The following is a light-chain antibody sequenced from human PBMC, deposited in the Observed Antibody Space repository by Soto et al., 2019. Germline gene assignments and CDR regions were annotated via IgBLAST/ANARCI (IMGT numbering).Light chain of an antibody. CDR1: NSNIASNT. J-gene: IGLJ1*01. Sequence: QSVLTQPPSASETPGQTVSISCSGSNSNIASNTVNWYQHLPGTAPKLLIYYNNQRPSGVPDRFSGSKSGTSASLAISGLQSEDESDYYCAAWDDTIKRYVFGAGTKVNVL. CDR3: AAWDDTIKRYV. V-gene: IGLV1-44*01. CDR2: YNN.